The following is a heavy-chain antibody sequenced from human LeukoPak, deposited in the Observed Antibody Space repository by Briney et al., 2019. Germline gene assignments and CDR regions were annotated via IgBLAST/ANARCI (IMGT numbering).Heavy chain of an antibody. CDR3: ASRDYGVYYYYGMDV. J-gene: IGHJ6*02. Sequence: GASVKVSCKASGGTFSSYAISWVRQAPGQGLEWMGRIIPILGIANYAQKFQGRVTITADKSTSTAYKELSSLRSEDTAVYYCASRDYGVYYYYGMDVWGQGTTVTVSS. CDR1: GGTFSSYA. CDR2: IIPILGIA. V-gene: IGHV1-69*04. D-gene: IGHD4-17*01.